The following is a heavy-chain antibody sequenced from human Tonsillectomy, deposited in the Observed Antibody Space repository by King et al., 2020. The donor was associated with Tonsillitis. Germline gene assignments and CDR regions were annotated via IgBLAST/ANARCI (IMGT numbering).Heavy chain of an antibody. CDR3: ARGGYSSGWGEYFQH. CDR2: IYHSGSI. V-gene: IGHV4-30-2*01. J-gene: IGHJ1*01. D-gene: IGHD6-19*01. CDR1: GGSISSGGYS. Sequence: QLQESGSGLVKPSQTLSLTCAVSGGSISSGGYSWSWIRQPPGKGLEWIGYIYHSGSIYYNPSLKSRVTISVDRSKNQFSLKLSSVTAADTAVYYCARGGYSSGWGEYFQHWGQGTLVTVSS.